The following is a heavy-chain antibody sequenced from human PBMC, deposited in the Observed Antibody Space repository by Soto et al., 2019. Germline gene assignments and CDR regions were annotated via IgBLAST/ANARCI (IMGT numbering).Heavy chain of an antibody. CDR3: ARDPGPLLRYFDWLSI. Sequence: QVQLVQSGAEVKKPGSSVKVSCKASGGTFSSYTISWVRQAPGQGLEWMGRIIPILGIANYAQKFQGRVTITADKSTSTAYMELSSLRSEDTAVYYCARDPGPLLRYFDWLSIWGQGTMVTVSS. J-gene: IGHJ3*02. CDR1: GGTFSSYT. V-gene: IGHV1-69*08. D-gene: IGHD3-9*01. CDR2: IIPILGIA.